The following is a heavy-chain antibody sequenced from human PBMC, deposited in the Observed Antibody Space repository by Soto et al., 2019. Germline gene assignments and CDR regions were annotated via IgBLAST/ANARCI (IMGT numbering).Heavy chain of an antibody. J-gene: IGHJ4*02. CDR1: GFTFSSYA. CDR3: AKGLIYCSSTSCYTGYFDY. CDR2: ISGSGGST. D-gene: IGHD2-2*02. Sequence: PGGSLRLSCAASGFTFSSYAMSWVRQAPGKGLEWVSAISGSGGSTYYADSVKGRFTISRDNSKSTLYLQMNSLRAEDTAVYYCAKGLIYCSSTSCYTGYFDYWGQGTLVTVSS. V-gene: IGHV3-23*01.